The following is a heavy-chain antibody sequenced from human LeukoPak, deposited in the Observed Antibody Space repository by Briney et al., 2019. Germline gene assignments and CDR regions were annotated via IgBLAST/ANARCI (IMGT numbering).Heavy chain of an antibody. CDR1: GYSISSGYY. V-gene: IGHV4-38-2*02. Sequence: PSETLSLTCTVSGYSISSGYYWGWIRQPPGKGLEWIGSIYHSGSTYYNPSLKSRVTISVDTSKNQFSLKLSSVTAADTAVYYCARTADRGWFGELQNWFDPWGQGTLVTVSS. J-gene: IGHJ5*02. CDR3: ARTADRGWFGELQNWFDP. CDR2: IYHSGST. D-gene: IGHD3-10*01.